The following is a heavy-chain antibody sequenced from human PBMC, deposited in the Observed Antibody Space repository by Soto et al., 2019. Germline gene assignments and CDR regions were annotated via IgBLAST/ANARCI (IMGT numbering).Heavy chain of an antibody. Sequence: TSETLSLTCTVSGGSISSYYWSWIRQPPGKGLEWIGYIYYSGSTNYNPSLKSRVTISVDTSKNRFSLKLSSVTAADTAVYYCARDKGAAMAPFGFDYWGQGTLVTVSS. V-gene: IGHV4-59*01. CDR3: ARDKGAAMAPFGFDY. CDR1: GGSISSYY. J-gene: IGHJ4*02. D-gene: IGHD5-18*01. CDR2: IYYSGST.